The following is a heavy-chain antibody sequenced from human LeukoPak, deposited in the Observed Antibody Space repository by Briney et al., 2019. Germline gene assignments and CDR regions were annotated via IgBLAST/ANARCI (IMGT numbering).Heavy chain of an antibody. CDR2: IYSGGST. CDR1: GFTVSSNY. V-gene: IGHV3-66*01. CDR3: ATRYYDFWGYGMDV. D-gene: IGHD3-3*01. J-gene: IGHJ6*02. Sequence: GGSLRLSCAASGFTVSSNYMSWVRQAPGKGLEWVSVIYSGGSTYYADSVKGRFTISRDNSKNTLYLQMNSLRAEDTAVYYCATRYYDFWGYGMDVWGQGTTVTVSS.